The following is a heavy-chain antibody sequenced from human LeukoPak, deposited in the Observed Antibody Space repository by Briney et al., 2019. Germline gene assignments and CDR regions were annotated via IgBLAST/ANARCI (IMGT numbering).Heavy chain of an antibody. V-gene: IGHV3-23*01. Sequence: GGSLRLSCAASGFTFSSYAMSWVRQAPGKGLEWVSAISGSGGSTYYADSVKGRFTISRDNSKNTLYLQMNSLRAEDTAVYYCAKDYHYYDSSGYFDYWGQGTLVTVSS. CDR1: GFTFSSYA. J-gene: IGHJ4*02. D-gene: IGHD3-22*01. CDR3: AKDYHYYDSSGYFDY. CDR2: ISGSGGST.